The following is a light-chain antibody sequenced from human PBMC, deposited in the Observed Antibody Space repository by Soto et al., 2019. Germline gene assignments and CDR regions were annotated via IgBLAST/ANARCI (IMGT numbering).Light chain of an antibody. CDR3: QKSHTLPPLT. Sequence: QMTQSPSYLSASVGDRVIITCLSSQSISYYLNWYQYKPGKDTNGLISAASNIQRGVTSRFIGSGSETVFSLPISRLQPEYFATYFCQKSHTLPPLTFGGGTKVDIK. CDR2: AAS. CDR1: QSISYY. J-gene: IGKJ4*01. V-gene: IGKV1-39*01.